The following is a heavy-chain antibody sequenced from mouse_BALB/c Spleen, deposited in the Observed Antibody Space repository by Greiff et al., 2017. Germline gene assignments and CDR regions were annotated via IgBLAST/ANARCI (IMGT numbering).Heavy chain of an antibody. V-gene: IGHV1S56*01. CDR2: IYPGNVNT. CDR1: GYTFTSYY. J-gene: IGHJ2*01. D-gene: IGHD2-3*01. CDR3: ARDGKGDFDY. Sequence: QVQLQQSGPELVKPGASVRISCKASGYTFTSYYIHWVKQRPGQGLEWIGWIYPGNVNTKYNEKFKGKATLTADKSSSTAYMQLSSLTSEDSAVYFCARDGKGDFDYWGQGTTLTVSS.